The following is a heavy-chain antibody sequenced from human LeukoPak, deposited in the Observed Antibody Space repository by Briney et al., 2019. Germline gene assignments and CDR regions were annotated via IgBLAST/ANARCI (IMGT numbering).Heavy chain of an antibody. CDR1: GFTFSSHG. CDR2: SSSIGGRT. CDR3: AKARYCSSTSCYDIDY. V-gene: IGHV3-23*01. J-gene: IGHJ4*02. D-gene: IGHD2-2*01. Sequence: PGGSLRLSCAASGFTFSSHGMNWVRQAPGKGLEWVSGSSSIGGRTYYADSVKGRFTVTRDNSRNTLHLQMNSLRVEDTGVYYCAKARYCSSTSCYDIDYWGQGTLVTVSS.